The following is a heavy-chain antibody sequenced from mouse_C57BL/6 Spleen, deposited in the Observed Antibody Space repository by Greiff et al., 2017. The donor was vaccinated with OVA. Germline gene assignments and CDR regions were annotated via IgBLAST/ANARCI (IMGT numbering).Heavy chain of an antibody. CDR1: GYTFTSYW. CDR2: IDPNSGGT. Sequence: VQLQQPGAELVKPGASVKLSCKASGYTFTSYWMHWVKQRPGRGLEWIGRIDPNSGGTKYNEKFKSKATLTVDKPSSTAYMQLSSLTSEDSAVYYCARMITTVGYYFDDWGQGTTLTVSS. J-gene: IGHJ2*01. D-gene: IGHD1-1*01. V-gene: IGHV1-72*01. CDR3: ARMITTVGYYFDD.